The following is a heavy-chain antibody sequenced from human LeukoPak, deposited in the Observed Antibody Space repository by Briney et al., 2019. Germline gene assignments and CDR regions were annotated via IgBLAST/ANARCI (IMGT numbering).Heavy chain of an antibody. J-gene: IGHJ4*02. CDR2: ISGSGDNT. V-gene: IGHV3-23*01. Sequence: GGSLRLSCEASGFIFSSYWMSWVRQAPGKGLEWVSAISGSGDNTYYADSVKGRFTISRDISKNRLYLQMNSLRAEDTAIYYCAKDRGVTPIPFDYWGQGTLVTVSS. CDR3: AKDRGVTPIPFDY. CDR1: GFIFSSYW. D-gene: IGHD2-21*02.